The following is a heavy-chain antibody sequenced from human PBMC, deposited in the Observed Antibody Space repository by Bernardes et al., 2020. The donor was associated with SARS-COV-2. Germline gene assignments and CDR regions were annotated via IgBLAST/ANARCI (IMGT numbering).Heavy chain of an antibody. D-gene: IGHD1-7*01. Sequence: SETLSLTCSVSGDSIGGYYWSWIRQPPGKGLEWIGFIYYSGSTNYNPSLKSRVTISVDTSKDQFSLKLSSVTAADTAVYYCARTGTTSLTDFGRFDYWGQGTLVTVS. CDR1: GDSIGGYY. CDR2: IYYSGST. CDR3: ARTGTTSLTDFGRFDY. V-gene: IGHV4-59*01. J-gene: IGHJ4*02.